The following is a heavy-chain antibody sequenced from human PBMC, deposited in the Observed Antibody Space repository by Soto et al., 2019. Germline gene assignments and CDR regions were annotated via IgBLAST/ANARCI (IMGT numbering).Heavy chain of an antibody. J-gene: IGHJ5*02. Sequence: PSETLSLTCTVSAGSITTSYWSWIRQPLGEALEWIGYISYRGSTNYNPSLKSRLTISIDTSKSQISLKLTSMTTADTAVYYCASSGIVGREVNTWFDPWGQGTLVTVSS. CDR2: ISYRGST. D-gene: IGHD3-22*01. CDR3: ASSGIVGREVNTWFDP. V-gene: IGHV4-59*01. CDR1: AGSITTSY.